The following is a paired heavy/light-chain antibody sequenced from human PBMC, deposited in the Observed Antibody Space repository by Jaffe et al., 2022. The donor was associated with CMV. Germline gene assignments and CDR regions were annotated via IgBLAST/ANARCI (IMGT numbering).Heavy chain of an antibody. CDR2: IGTDGTTT. J-gene: IGHJ3*01. CDR1: GFTFSSHW. V-gene: IGHV3-74*03. CDR3: VRGWSGAFDL. D-gene: IGHD2-15*01. Sequence: EVQLVESGGDLVQPGGSLRLSCAASGFTFSSHWMYWVRQVPGKGLLCVARIGTDGTTTSYADSVKGRFTISRDNAKNALHLQMNSLRVEDTALYHCVRGWSGAFDLWGRGTMVTVSS.
Light chain of an antibody. J-gene: IGKJ2*01. CDR1: QSLVYSDGNTY. V-gene: IGKV2-24*01. CDR3: VQATQFPFT. Sequence: DIVMTQTPLSSPVTLGQPASISCRSSQSLVYSDGNTYLSWLHQRPGQPPKPLIYKIFNHFSGVPDRFSGSGAGTDFTLKISRVEAEDVGVYYCVQATQFPFTFGQGTRLEIK. CDR2: KIF.